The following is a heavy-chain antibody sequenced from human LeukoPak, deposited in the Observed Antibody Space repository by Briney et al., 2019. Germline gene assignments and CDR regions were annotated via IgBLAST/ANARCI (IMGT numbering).Heavy chain of an antibody. CDR3: ARDQYYYDSSGYGGLYYFDY. D-gene: IGHD3-22*01. J-gene: IGHJ4*02. Sequence: SETLSLTCTVSGGSISSSSYYWGWIRQPPGKGLEWIGSIYYSGSTYYNPSLKSRVTISVDTSKNQFSLELSSVTAADTAVYYCARDQYYYDSSGYGGLYYFDYWGQGTLVTVSS. V-gene: IGHV4-39*07. CDR2: IYYSGST. CDR1: GGSISSSSYY.